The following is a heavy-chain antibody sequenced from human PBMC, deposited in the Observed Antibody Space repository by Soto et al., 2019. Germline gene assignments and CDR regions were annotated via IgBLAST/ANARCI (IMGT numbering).Heavy chain of an antibody. CDR3: ARASEMATICDGMAF. D-gene: IGHD5-12*01. CDR2: INPNSGGT. J-gene: IGHJ6*02. Sequence: ASVKVSCKASGYTFTGYYMHWVRQAPGQGLEWMGWINPNSGGTNYAQKFQGWVTMTRDTSISTAYMELSRLRSDDTAVYYCARASEMATICDGMAFWGRGTTVTVSS. CDR1: GYTFTGYY. V-gene: IGHV1-2*04.